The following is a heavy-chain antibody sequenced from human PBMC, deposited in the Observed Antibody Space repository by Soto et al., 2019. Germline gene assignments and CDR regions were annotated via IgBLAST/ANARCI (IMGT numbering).Heavy chain of an antibody. V-gene: IGHV1-18*01. CDR1: GYIFTAYS. J-gene: IGHJ4*02. CDR3: ATHGSGSF. Sequence: QVQLVQSGAEVKKPGDSVKVSCKASGYIFTAYSICWVRQAPGQGLEWMGWISPYNGDTNYAQKFQGRVTMTADTSTSTVHMELQSLRSDDRAVYYCATHGSGSFWGQGTLVTVSS. CDR2: ISPYNGDT. D-gene: IGHD3-10*01.